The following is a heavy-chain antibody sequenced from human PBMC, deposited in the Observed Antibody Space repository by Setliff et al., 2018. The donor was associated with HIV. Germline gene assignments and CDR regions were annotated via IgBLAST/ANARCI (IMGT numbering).Heavy chain of an antibody. CDR2: IWYDGSNK. CDR1: GFTFSSYG. J-gene: IGHJ4*02. V-gene: IGHV3-33*01. D-gene: IGHD1-26*01. Sequence: PGGSLRLSCAASGFTFSSYGMHWVRQAPGKGLEWVAVIWYDGSNKYYADSVKGRFTISRDNSKNTLYLQMNSLRAEDTAVYYCARGLYSGSHSGPGYWGQGTLVTVSS. CDR3: ARGLYSGSHSGPGY.